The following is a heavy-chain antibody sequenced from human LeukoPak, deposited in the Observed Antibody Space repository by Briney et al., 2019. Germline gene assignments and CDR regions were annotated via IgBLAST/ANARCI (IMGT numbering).Heavy chain of an antibody. J-gene: IGHJ3*02. V-gene: IGHV1-18*01. CDR2: ISAYNGNT. Sequence: ASVKVSCKASCYTFTSYGISWVRQAPGQGLEWMGWISAYNGNTNYAQKLQGRVTMTTDTSTSTAYMELRSLRSDDTAGYYCARASIFGVVDAFDIWGQGTMVTVSS. D-gene: IGHD3-3*01. CDR3: ARASIFGVVDAFDI. CDR1: CYTFTSYG.